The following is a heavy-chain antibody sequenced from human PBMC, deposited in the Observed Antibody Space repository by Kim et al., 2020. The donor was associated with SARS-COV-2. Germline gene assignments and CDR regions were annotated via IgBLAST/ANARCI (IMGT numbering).Heavy chain of an antibody. CDR1: GYTFTSYA. J-gene: IGHJ6*02. V-gene: IGHV7-4-1*02. CDR2: INTNTGNP. Sequence: ASVKVSCKASGYTFTSYAMNWVRQAPGQGLEWMGWINTNTGNPTYAQGFTGRFVFSLDTSVSTAYLQISSLKAEDTAVYYCAARDYTQILYGYYGMDVWGQGTTVTVSS. D-gene: IGHD4-4*01. CDR3: AARDYTQILYGYYGMDV.